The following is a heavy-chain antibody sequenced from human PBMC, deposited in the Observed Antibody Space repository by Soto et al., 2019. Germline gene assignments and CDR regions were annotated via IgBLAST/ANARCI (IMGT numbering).Heavy chain of an antibody. V-gene: IGHV7-4-1*01. CDR2: INTNTGNP. CDR3: AREVAVANYGMDV. CDR1: GXTFXSXX. J-gene: IGHJ6*02. Sequence: QVQLVQSGSELKKPXAXVXXXCXXSGXTFXSXXXXXVRXXXXQXXEWMGWINTNTGNPTYAQGFTGRFVFSLDTSVSTAYLQICSLKAEDTAVYYCAREVAVANYGMDVWGQGTTVTVSS. D-gene: IGHD6-19*01.